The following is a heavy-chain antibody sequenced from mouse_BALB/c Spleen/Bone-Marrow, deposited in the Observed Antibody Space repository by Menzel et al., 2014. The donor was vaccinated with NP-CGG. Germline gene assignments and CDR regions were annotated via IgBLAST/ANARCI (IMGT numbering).Heavy chain of an antibody. V-gene: IGHV5-15*02. D-gene: IGHD1-1*01. CDR3: ARALAYGSSFDY. CDR2: ISNLAYSI. J-gene: IGHJ2*01. CDR1: GFTFSDYG. Sequence: EVKLQESGGGLVQPGGSRKLSCAASGFTFSDYGMAWVRQAPGKGPEWVAFISNLAYSIYYTDTVTGRFTISRENAKNTLYLEMSSLRSEDTAMYYCARALAYGSSFDYWGQGTTLTVSS.